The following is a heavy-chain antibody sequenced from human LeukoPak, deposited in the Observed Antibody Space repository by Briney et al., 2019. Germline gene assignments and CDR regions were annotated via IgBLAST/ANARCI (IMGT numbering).Heavy chain of an antibody. V-gene: IGHV3-13*04. Sequence: GGSLRLSCAASGLTFSGYDMFWVRQATGKGLEWVSGIGTTGDTYYAGPVKGRFTISRENARNSLYLQMNSLIAGDTAVYYCARSTIAVAYGMDVWGQGTTVTVPS. CDR2: IGTTGDT. CDR3: ARSTIAVAYGMDV. J-gene: IGHJ6*02. CDR1: GLTFSGYD. D-gene: IGHD6-19*01.